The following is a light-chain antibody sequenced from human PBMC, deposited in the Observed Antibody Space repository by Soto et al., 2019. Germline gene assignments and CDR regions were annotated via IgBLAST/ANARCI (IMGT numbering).Light chain of an antibody. J-gene: IGLJ3*02. Sequence: QSVLTQPPSVSGAAGQRVTISCTGSSSNIGAGFDVSWYQQLPGTPPKLLIFGDSNRPSGVTDRFSGSKSGASASLAISGLQAEDEADYYCQSYDSSLSGSVFGGGTKLTVL. V-gene: IGLV1-40*01. CDR2: GDS. CDR3: QSYDSSLSGSV. CDR1: SSNIGAGFD.